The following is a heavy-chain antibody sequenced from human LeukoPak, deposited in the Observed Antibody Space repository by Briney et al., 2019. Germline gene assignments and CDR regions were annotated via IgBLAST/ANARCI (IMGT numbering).Heavy chain of an antibody. J-gene: IGHJ4*02. D-gene: IGHD3-22*01. Sequence: GGSLRLSCVASGFTFSSYSMNWVRQAPGKGLEWVSYISSSSSARHYADSVKGRFTVSRDNVNNLLYLQMDSLRAEDTAVYYCARQVSSMYYYDSGGYLDYWGQGTLVTVSS. CDR2: ISSSSSAR. V-gene: IGHV3-48*01. CDR3: ARQVSSMYYYDSGGYLDY. CDR1: GFTFSSYS.